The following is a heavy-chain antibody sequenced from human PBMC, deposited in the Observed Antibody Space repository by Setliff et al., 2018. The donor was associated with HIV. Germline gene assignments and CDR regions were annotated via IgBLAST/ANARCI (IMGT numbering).Heavy chain of an antibody. CDR1: GGSFSDNY. Sequence: SETLSLTCAVYGGSFSDNYWSWIRQSPGKGLEWIGEINHSGRTKYSPSLRSRLTISVDTSKNQFSLKLNSVTAADTAMYYCAKGENEQWLVVGLFDYWDQGTLVTVSS. J-gene: IGHJ4*02. D-gene: IGHD6-19*01. V-gene: IGHV4-34*01. CDR3: AKGENEQWLVVGLFDY. CDR2: INHSGRT.